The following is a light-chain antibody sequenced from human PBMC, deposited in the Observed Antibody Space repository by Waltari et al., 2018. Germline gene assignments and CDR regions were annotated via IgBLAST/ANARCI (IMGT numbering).Light chain of an antibody. J-gene: IGKJ1*01. Sequence: EIVMTQSPAILSASPGERATLSCRDSQSVSTNLAWYQQHPGQAPRLLIYGASPRATGIPDRVSGSGSGTEFTLTISSLQSEDFVVYSCQQYNDWPRTFGQGTKVEIK. CDR3: QQYNDWPRT. CDR1: QSVSTN. CDR2: GAS. V-gene: IGKV3-15*01.